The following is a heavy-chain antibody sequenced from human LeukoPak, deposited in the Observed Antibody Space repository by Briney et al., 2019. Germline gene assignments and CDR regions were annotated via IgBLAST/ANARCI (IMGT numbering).Heavy chain of an antibody. CDR3: ARDAPRAYYDILTGYSPTGDY. D-gene: IGHD3-9*01. CDR1: GYTFTSYG. Sequence: ASVKVSCKASGYTFTSYGISWVRQAPGQGLEWMGWISAYNGNTNYAQKLQGRVTMTTDTSTSIAYMELRSLRSDDTAVYYCARDAPRAYYDILTGYSPTGDYWGQGTLVTVSS. J-gene: IGHJ4*02. CDR2: ISAYNGNT. V-gene: IGHV1-18*04.